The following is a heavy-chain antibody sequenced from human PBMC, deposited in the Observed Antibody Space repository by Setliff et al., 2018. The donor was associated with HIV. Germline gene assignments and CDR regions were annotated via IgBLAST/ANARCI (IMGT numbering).Heavy chain of an antibody. CDR3: AREVRWELPQGFDH. V-gene: IGHV4-31*03. Sequence: SETLSLTCTVSGGSISSGDYYWSWIRQPPGKGLEWIGYIYYTGSGYYNSSLKSRVTISVDTSRNECSLKLTSVTAADTAVYYCAREVRWELPQGFDHWGQGSQVTVSS. CDR1: GGSISSGDYY. CDR2: IYYTGSG. J-gene: IGHJ4*02. D-gene: IGHD1-26*01.